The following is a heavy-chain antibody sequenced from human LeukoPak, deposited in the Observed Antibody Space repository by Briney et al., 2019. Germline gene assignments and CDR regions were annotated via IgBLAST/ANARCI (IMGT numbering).Heavy chain of an antibody. CDR1: GGSFSGYY. CDR2: INHSGST. J-gene: IGHJ4*02. Sequence: SETLSLTCAVYGGSFSGYYWSWIRQPPGKGLEWIGEINHSGSTNYNPSHKSRVTISVDTSKNQFSLKLSSVTAADTAVYYCARARVYSPFFDYWGQGTLVTVSS. V-gene: IGHV4-34*01. CDR3: ARARVYSPFFDY. D-gene: IGHD6-13*01.